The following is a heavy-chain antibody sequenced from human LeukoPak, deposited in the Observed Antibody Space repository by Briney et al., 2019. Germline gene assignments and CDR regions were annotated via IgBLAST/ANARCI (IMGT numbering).Heavy chain of an antibody. V-gene: IGHV3-9*01. CDR1: GFTFDDYA. CDR2: ISWNSGGI. CDR3: ARDRRETMIVVAVFDY. J-gene: IGHJ4*02. Sequence: GRSLRLSCAASGFTFDDYAMHWVRQAPGKGLEWVSGISWNSGGIGYADSVKGRFTISRDNAKNSLYLQMNSLRAEDTAVYYCARDRRETMIVVAVFDYWGQGTLVTVSS. D-gene: IGHD3-22*01.